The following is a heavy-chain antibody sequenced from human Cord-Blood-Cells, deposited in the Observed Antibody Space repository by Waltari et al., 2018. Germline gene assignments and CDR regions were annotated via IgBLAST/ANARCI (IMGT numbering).Heavy chain of an antibody. Sequence: QVQLQQWGAGLLKPSETLSLTCAVYGGSFSGYYWSWIRQPPGKGLEWIGEINHSGSTNSNPSLNSRVTISVDTSKNQFSLKLSSVTAADTSVYYWARVETGDHRVDYWGQGTLVTVSS. CDR2: INHSGST. CDR1: GGSFSGYY. J-gene: IGHJ4*02. CDR3: ARVETGDHRVDY. V-gene: IGHV4-34*01. D-gene: IGHD7-27*01.